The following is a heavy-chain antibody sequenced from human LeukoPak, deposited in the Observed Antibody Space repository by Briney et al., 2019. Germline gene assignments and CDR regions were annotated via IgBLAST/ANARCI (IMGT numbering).Heavy chain of an antibody. J-gene: IGHJ4*02. CDR3: ARGRGGYDPFDY. D-gene: IGHD5-12*01. Sequence: PGGSLRLSCAASGFTFSSYSMDWVRQAPGKGLEWVSSISSSSSYIYYADSVKGRFTISRDNAKNSLYLQMNSLRAEDTAVYYCARGRGGYDPFDYWGQGTLVTVSS. CDR1: GFTFSSYS. CDR2: ISSSSSYI. V-gene: IGHV3-21*01.